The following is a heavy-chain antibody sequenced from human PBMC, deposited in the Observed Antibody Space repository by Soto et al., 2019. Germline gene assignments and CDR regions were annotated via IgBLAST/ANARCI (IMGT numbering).Heavy chain of an antibody. V-gene: IGHV3-30*18. CDR3: AKALAPYYYYYGMDG. Sequence: QVQLVESGGGVVQPGRSLRLSCAASGFTFSSYGMHWVRQAPGKGLEWVAVISYDGSNKYYADSVKGRFTISRDNSKNTLYLQMNCLRAEDTAVYYCAKALAPYYYYYGMDGWGQGNTVTVSS. CDR2: ISYDGSNK. CDR1: GFTFSSYG. J-gene: IGHJ6*02.